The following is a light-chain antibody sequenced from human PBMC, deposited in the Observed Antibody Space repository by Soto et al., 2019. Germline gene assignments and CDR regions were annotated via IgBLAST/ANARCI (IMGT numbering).Light chain of an antibody. V-gene: IGKV2-30*02. CDR3: MQSTHWPRT. CDR2: KVS. J-gene: IGKJ1*01. CDR1: QSLVHSDGNTY. Sequence: DLVMTQSPLSLPVTLGQPASISCRSSQSLVHSDGNTYLTWLLQRLGQSPRRLIYKVSNRDPGVPDRFSGSGSGTDFTLKISRVEAEDVGIYYCMQSTHWPRTFGQGTKVEIK.